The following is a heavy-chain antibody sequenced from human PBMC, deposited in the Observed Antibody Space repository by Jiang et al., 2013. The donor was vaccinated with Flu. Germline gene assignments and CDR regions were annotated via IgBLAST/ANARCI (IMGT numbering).Heavy chain of an antibody. CDR2: ISAYNGNT. Sequence: SGAEVKKPGASVKVSCKASGYTFTSYGISWVRQAPGQGLEWMGWISAYNGNTNYAQKLQGRVTMTTDTSTSTAYMELRSLRSDDTAVYYCALGDLITMVRGVNGAFDIWGQGTMVTVSS. D-gene: IGHD3-10*01. V-gene: IGHV1-18*01. CDR1: GYTFTSYG. CDR3: ALGDLITMVRGVNGAFDI. J-gene: IGHJ3*02.